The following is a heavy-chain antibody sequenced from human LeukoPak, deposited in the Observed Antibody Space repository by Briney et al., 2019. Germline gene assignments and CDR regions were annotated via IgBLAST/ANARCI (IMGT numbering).Heavy chain of an antibody. J-gene: IGHJ4*02. CDR3: ARRLSSWEAGRFDY. CDR2: IYYSGST. V-gene: IGHV4-39*01. CDR1: GGSISSSSYY. D-gene: IGHD1-26*01. Sequence: SETLSLTCTVSGGSISSSSYYWGWIHQPPGKGLEWIGSIYYSGSTYYNPSLKSRVTISVDTSKNQFSLKLSSVTAADTAVYYCARRLSSWEAGRFDYWGQGTLVTVSS.